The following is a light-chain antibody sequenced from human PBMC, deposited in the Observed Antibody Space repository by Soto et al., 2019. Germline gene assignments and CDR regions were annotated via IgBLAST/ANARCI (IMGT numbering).Light chain of an antibody. Sequence: QSALTQPPSVSAAPGQKVTISCSGSSSNIENNYVSWYQQLPGTASKLLIYEDTTRPSGIPDRFSGSKSGTSATLGITGLQTGDEADYYCATWDSSLSAGVFGTGTKVTV. V-gene: IGLV1-51*02. CDR1: SSNIENNY. CDR2: EDT. CDR3: ATWDSSLSAGV. J-gene: IGLJ1*01.